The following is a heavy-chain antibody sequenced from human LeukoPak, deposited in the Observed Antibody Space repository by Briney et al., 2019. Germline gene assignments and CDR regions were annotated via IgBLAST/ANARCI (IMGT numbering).Heavy chain of an antibody. D-gene: IGHD6-19*01. J-gene: IGHJ5*02. CDR3: AKCVTGWPNWFDP. CDR1: GFTFSSYA. CDR2: ISGSGGST. V-gene: IGHV3-23*01. Sequence: QAGGSLRLSCAASGFTFSSYAMSWVRQAPGKGLEWVSAISGSGGSTYYADSVKGRFTISRDNSKNTLYLQMISLRAEDTALYYCAKCVTGWPNWFDPWGQGTLVTVSS.